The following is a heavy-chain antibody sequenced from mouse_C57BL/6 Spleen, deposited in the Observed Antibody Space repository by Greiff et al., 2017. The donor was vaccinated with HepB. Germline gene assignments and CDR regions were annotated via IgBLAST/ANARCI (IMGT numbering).Heavy chain of an antibody. J-gene: IGHJ1*03. CDR3: ARENYYGSSYGYFDV. D-gene: IGHD1-1*01. Sequence: QVQLQQPGAELVRPGTSVKLSCKASGYTFTSYWMHWVKQRPGQGLEWIGVIDPSDSYTNYNQKFKGKATLTVDTSSSTAYMQLSSLTSEDSAVYYGARENYYGSSYGYFDVWGTGTTVTVSS. CDR1: GYTFTSYW. V-gene: IGHV1-59*01. CDR2: IDPSDSYT.